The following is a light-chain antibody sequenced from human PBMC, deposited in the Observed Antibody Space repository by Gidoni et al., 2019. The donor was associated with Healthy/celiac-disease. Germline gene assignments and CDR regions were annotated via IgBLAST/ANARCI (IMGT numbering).Light chain of an antibody. CDR2: DAS. Sequence: EIVLTQSPATLSLSPGERATLSYRASQSVSSYLAGYQQKPGQAPRLLIYDASNRATGIPARFSGSGSGTDFTLTISSLEPEDFAVYYCQQRSNWPGTFGQXTKLEIK. J-gene: IGKJ2*01. V-gene: IGKV3-11*01. CDR3: QQRSNWPGT. CDR1: QSVSSY.